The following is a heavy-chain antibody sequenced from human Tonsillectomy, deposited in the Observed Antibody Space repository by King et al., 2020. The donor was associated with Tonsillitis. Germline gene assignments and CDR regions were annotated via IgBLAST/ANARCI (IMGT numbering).Heavy chain of an antibody. CDR1: GFTFSSYA. Sequence: VQLVESGGGLVQPGGSLRLSCAASGFTFSSYAMNWVRQAPGKGLEWVSDISGSGGSTNYADSVKGRFTISRDNSKNTLYLQMNSLRAEDTALYYCAKDSTYCGGDCLFLNGAFDIWGQGTMVTVSS. J-gene: IGHJ3*02. D-gene: IGHD2-21*02. CDR3: AKDSTYCGGDCLFLNGAFDI. V-gene: IGHV3-23*04. CDR2: ISGSGGST.